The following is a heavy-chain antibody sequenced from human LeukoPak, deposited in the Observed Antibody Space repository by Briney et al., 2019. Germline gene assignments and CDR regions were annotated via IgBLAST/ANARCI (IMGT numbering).Heavy chain of an antibody. Sequence: ASVKVSCKASGYTFTGYYMHWVRQAPGQGLEWMGWINPNSGGTNYAQKFQGRVTMTRDTSISTAYMELSRLRSDDTAVYYCARDMGPHYYDSSGYAFDIWGQGTMVTVSS. J-gene: IGHJ3*02. V-gene: IGHV1-2*02. CDR2: INPNSGGT. CDR1: GYTFTGYY. CDR3: ARDMGPHYYDSSGYAFDI. D-gene: IGHD3-22*01.